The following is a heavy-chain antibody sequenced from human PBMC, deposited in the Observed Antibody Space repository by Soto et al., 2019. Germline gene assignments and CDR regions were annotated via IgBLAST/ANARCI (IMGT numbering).Heavy chain of an antibody. Sequence: SETLSLTCAFYGVSFSGYYWSWIRQPPGKGLEWIGEINHSGSTNYNPSLKSRVTISVDTSKNQFSLKLSSVTAADTAVYYCARGEKGIAVAVYYYYGMDVWGQGTTVTVSS. CDR1: GVSFSGYY. CDR3: ARGEKGIAVAVYYYYGMDV. J-gene: IGHJ6*02. V-gene: IGHV4-34*01. CDR2: INHSGST. D-gene: IGHD6-19*01.